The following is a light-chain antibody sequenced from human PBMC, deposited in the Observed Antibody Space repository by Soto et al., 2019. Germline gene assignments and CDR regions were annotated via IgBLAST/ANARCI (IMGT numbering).Light chain of an antibody. CDR2: EVS. Sequence: QSALTQPASVSGSPGQSITISCTGTIYDVGAYHYVSWYQQFPGKAPKLILYEVSNRPSGISNRFSGFRSGSTASPTVSGLQPEDDAHYYCISYTTTGALVFGGGTKLTVL. J-gene: IGLJ2*01. CDR1: IYDVGAYHY. CDR3: ISYTTTGALV. V-gene: IGLV2-14*01.